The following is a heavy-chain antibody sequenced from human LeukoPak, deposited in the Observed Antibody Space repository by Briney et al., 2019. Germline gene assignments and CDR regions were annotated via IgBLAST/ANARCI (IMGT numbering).Heavy chain of an antibody. J-gene: IGHJ4*02. Sequence: GGSLRLSCAASGFTFSKHTMSWVLQTSGKGLEWVSSITGGGENTYYADSVKGRFTLSRDNSKNTLYLQMNSLRAEDTAVYYCARGAANTNGMLDYWGQGTLVTVSP. CDR3: ARGAANTNGMLDY. V-gene: IGHV3-23*01. CDR1: GFTFSKHT. D-gene: IGHD2-8*01. CDR2: ITGGGENT.